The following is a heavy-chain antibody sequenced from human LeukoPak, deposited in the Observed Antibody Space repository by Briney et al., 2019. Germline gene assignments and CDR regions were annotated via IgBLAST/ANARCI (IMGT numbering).Heavy chain of an antibody. CDR3: AKCRGNSGFASLYMAV. Sequence: GGSLRLSCAASGFTFSNYAMTWVRQVPGKGLERVSIISGNGRSAYHADSVKGRFTMSRDNSKNSVSLQMNSLRVEDTAVYYCAKCRGNSGFASLYMAVWGKGTTVIVSS. CDR1: GFTFSNYA. V-gene: IGHV3-23*01. D-gene: IGHD5-12*01. CDR2: ISGNGRSA. J-gene: IGHJ6*03.